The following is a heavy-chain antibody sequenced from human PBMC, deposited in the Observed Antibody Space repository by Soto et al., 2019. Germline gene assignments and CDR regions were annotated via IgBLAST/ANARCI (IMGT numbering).Heavy chain of an antibody. CDR2: IYHRGST. CDR3: ARQLAGGKIYAY. CDR1: GGCSSSSSW. Sequence: SETLSLSWAVGGGCSSSSSWWSCVRQPPGKGLEWIGEIYHRGSTNYHPSLKSRGTISVDKSKNQSSLKLSSGTAADTAVYYCARQLAGGKIYAYWGQGTLVPVSS. J-gene: IGHJ4*02. V-gene: IGHV4-4*02. D-gene: IGHD1-1*01.